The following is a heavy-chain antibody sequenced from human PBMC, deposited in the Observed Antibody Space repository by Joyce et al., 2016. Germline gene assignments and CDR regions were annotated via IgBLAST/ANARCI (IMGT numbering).Heavy chain of an antibody. CDR2: IYYSGST. CDR1: GGSISSGDYF. D-gene: IGHD2-15*01. V-gene: IGHV4-30-4*01. Sequence: QVQLQESGPGLMKPSQTLSLTCTVSGGSISSGDYFWSWLRQHPGKGLEVIGYIYYSGSTYYNPSLKSRVLISVDTSKNQFSLKLNSVTAADTAVYFCARGSVVLDYWGQGALVTVSS. CDR3: ARGSVVLDY. J-gene: IGHJ4*02.